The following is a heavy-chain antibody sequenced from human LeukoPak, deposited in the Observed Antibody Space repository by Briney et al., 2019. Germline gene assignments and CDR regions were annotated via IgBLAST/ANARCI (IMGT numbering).Heavy chain of an antibody. CDR2: ISNSRTTI. V-gene: IGHV3-48*01. J-gene: IGHJ4*02. CDR3: ARPQNYGSGSYPLFDY. Sequence: PGGSLRLSCAASGFTFSSYNMNWVRQAPGKGLEWISYISNSRTTIYYADSVKGRFTISRDNAKNSLYLQMNSLRAEDTAVYYCARPQNYGSGSYPLFDYWGQGTLVTVSS. CDR1: GFTFSSYN. D-gene: IGHD3-10*01.